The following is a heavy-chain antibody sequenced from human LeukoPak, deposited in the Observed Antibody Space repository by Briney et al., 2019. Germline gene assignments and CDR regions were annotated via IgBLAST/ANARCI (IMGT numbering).Heavy chain of an antibody. D-gene: IGHD3-10*02. CDR3: AGLCWGNQLAGFDS. J-gene: IGHJ5*01. Sequence: PGGSLRLSCAASGFTFSSYSMNWVRQAPGKGLEWVSSISSSSSYIYYADSVKGRFTISRDNAKNSLYLQMNSLRAEDTAVYYCAGLCWGNQLAGFDSWGQGTLVTVSS. CDR2: ISSSSSYI. V-gene: IGHV3-21*01. CDR1: GFTFSSYS.